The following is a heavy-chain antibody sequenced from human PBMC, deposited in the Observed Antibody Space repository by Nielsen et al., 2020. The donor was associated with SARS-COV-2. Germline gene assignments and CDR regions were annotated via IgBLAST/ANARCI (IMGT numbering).Heavy chain of an antibody. Sequence: GGSLRLSCAASGFTFSDYYMSWIRQAPGKGLEWVSYISSSSSFTNYADSVKGRFTISRDNAKNSLYLQMNSLRAEDTAVYYCASPRYCSGGSCSPFGYWGQGTLVTVSS. CDR2: ISSSSSFT. CDR3: ASPRYCSGGSCSPFGY. V-gene: IGHV3-11*06. CDR1: GFTFSDYY. D-gene: IGHD2-15*01. J-gene: IGHJ4*02.